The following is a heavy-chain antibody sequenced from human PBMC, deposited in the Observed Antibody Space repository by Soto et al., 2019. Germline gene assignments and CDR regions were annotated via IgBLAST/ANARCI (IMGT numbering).Heavy chain of an antibody. D-gene: IGHD6-19*01. CDR2: IWYDGSNK. Sequence: GGSLRLSCAASGFTFSSYGMHWVRQAPGKGLEWVAVIWYDGSNKYYADSVKGRFTISRDNSKNSLYLQMSSLRAEDTAVYYCAAQQWLVSFDDYWGQGTLVTVSS. CDR1: GFTFSSYG. J-gene: IGHJ4*02. V-gene: IGHV3-33*01. CDR3: AAQQWLVSFDDY.